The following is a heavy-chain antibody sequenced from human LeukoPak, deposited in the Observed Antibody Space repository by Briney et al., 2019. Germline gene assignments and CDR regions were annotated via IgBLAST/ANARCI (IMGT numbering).Heavy chain of an antibody. D-gene: IGHD3-3*01. J-gene: IGHJ3*02. CDR3: AKGIFWSGSDAFDI. Sequence: GGSLRLSCAASGFTFSNAWMSWVRQAPGKGLEWVSVISGSGSSTDYADSGKGRFIISRDNSKNTVYLQMNSLRAEDTAVYYCAKGIFWSGSDAFDIWGQGTMVTVSS. V-gene: IGHV3-23*01. CDR1: GFTFSNAW. CDR2: ISGSGSST.